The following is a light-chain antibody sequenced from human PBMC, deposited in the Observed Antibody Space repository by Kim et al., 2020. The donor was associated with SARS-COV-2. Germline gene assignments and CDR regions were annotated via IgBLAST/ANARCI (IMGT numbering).Light chain of an antibody. V-gene: IGLV3-1*01. J-gene: IGLJ2*01. CDR3: QAWDSSTVV. Sequence: VSPGQTASITCSGDKLGDKYVCWYQQKPGQSPVLVIYQDSKRPSGIPERFSGSNSGNTATLTISGTQAMDEADYYCQAWDSSTVVFGGGTQLTVL. CDR1: KLGDKY. CDR2: QDS.